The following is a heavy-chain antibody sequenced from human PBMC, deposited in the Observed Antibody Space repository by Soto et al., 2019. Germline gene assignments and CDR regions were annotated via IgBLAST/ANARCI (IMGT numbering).Heavy chain of an antibody. D-gene: IGHD6-13*01. CDR3: ARGGASSLPFDF. J-gene: IGHJ4*02. V-gene: IGHV4-59*01. Sequence: SETLSLTCTVSGNSISGNYWSWIRQPPGKGLEWIGYIYYSGSTNYNPSLESRVTISVDTSKNQFSLKLISVTATDTAVYYCARGGASSLPFDFWGQGILVTVSS. CDR1: GNSISGNY. CDR2: IYYSGST.